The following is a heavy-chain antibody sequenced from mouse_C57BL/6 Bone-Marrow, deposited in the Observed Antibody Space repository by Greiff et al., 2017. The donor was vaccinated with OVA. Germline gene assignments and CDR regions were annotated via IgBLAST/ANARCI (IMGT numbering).Heavy chain of an antibody. J-gene: IGHJ3*01. V-gene: IGHV14-2*01. D-gene: IGHD2-1*01. Sequence: EVQGVESGAELVKPGASVKLSCTASGFNIKDYYMHWVKQRTEQGLEWIGRIDPEDGETKYAPKFPGKATITADTSSNTAYLQLSSLTSEDTAVYYCARFGNYLFAYWGQGTLVTVSA. CDR1: GFNIKDYY. CDR2: IDPEDGET. CDR3: ARFGNYLFAY.